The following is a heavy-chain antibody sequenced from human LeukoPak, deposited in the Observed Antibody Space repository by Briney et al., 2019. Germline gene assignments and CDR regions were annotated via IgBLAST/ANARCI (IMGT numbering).Heavy chain of an antibody. CDR3: ARLPRYYYDSSGYTRDRDY. CDR2: IYYSGST. V-gene: IGHV4-59*08. CDR1: GGSISNYY. Sequence: SETLSLTCSVSGGSISNYYWSWIRQPPGKGLEWIGYIYYSGSTYYNPSLKSRVTISVDTSKNQFSLKLSSVTAADTAVYYCARLPRYYYDSSGYTRDRDYWGQGTLVTVSS. J-gene: IGHJ4*02. D-gene: IGHD3-22*01.